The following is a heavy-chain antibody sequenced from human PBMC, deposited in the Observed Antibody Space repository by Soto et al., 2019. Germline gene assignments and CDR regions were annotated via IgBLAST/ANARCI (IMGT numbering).Heavy chain of an antibody. CDR2: TYYRSKWYN. CDR1: GDSVSSNSAA. Sequence: PSQTLSLTCAISGDSVSSNSAAWNWIRQSPSRGLEWLGRTYYRSKWYNDYAVSVKSRITINPDTSKNQFSLQLNSVTPEDTAVYYCARDPTSWYTNSYYYYGMDVWGQGTTVTVSS. CDR3: ARDPTSWYTNSYYYYGMDV. D-gene: IGHD2-2*02. V-gene: IGHV6-1*01. J-gene: IGHJ6*02.